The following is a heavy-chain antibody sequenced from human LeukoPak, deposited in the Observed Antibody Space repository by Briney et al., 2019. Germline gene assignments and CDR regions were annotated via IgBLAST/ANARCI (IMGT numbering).Heavy chain of an antibody. J-gene: IGHJ4*02. CDR2: ISSSGSTI. CDR1: GFTFSSYQ. CDR3: ARGGEQWLVGGAFDY. D-gene: IGHD6-19*01. Sequence: GGSLRHSCAASGFTFSSYQMNWVRQAPGKGLEGVSYISSSGSTIYYADSVKGRFTISRDNAKNSLYLQMNRLRAEDTAVYYCARGGEQWLVGGAFDYWGQGTLVTVSS. V-gene: IGHV3-48*03.